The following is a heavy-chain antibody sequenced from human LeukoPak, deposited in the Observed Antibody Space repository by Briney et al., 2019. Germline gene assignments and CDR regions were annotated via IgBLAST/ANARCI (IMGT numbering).Heavy chain of an antibody. Sequence: AGGSLRLSCAASGFTFSSYAMHWVRQAPGKGLEWVAVISYDGSNKYHADSVKGRFTISRDNSKNTLYLQMNSLRAEDTAVYYCARDRVGFLEWLSQGYYFDYWGQGTLVTVSS. D-gene: IGHD3-3*02. CDR1: GFTFSSYA. J-gene: IGHJ4*02. CDR3: ARDRVGFLEWLSQGYYFDY. V-gene: IGHV3-30-3*01. CDR2: ISYDGSNK.